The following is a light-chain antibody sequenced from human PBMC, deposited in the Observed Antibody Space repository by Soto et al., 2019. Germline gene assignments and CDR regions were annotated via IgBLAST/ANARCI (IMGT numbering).Light chain of an antibody. J-gene: IGLJ1*01. CDR1: SSDVGGYNY. CDR3: SSYAGSNAYV. CDR2: EVS. Sequence: QSVLTQPPSASGSPGQSVTISCTGTSSDVGGYNYVSWYQQHPGKAPKLMIYEVSKRPSGVPDRFSGSKSGNTASLTVSGLQAEDEADCYCSSYAGSNAYVFGTGTKV. V-gene: IGLV2-8*01.